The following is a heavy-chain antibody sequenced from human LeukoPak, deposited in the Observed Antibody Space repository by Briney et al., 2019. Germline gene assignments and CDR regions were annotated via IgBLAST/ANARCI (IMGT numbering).Heavy chain of an antibody. J-gene: IGHJ4*02. V-gene: IGHV3-23*01. Sequence: GGSLRLSCAASGFTFDTHAVTWVRQTPGKGLEWVSSISYSGGYTYYADSVQGRFTISRDTSKNTVYLQMNSLRAEDTAVYYCARGNFLRHFDSSPLYWGQGTLVTVSS. CDR3: ARGNFLRHFDSSPLY. D-gene: IGHD3-9*01. CDR2: ISYSGGYT. CDR1: GFTFDTHA.